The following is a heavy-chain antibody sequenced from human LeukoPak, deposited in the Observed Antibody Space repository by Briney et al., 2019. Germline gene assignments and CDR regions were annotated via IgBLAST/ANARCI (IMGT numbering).Heavy chain of an antibody. V-gene: IGHV4-4*07. D-gene: IGHD4-17*01. J-gene: IGHJ4*02. CDR1: GGSISSYF. Sequence: SETLSLTCTVSGGSISSYFWSWLRQPAGKGLEWIGRIYTSGSTSYNPSLKSRVTMSLDTSKNQFSLKLSSVTAADTAVYYCARGTQYGDFDYWGQGTLVTVSS. CDR3: ARGTQYGDFDY. CDR2: IYTSGST.